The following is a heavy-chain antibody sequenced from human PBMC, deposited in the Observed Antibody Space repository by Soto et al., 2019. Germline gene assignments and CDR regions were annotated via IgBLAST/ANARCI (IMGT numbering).Heavy chain of an antibody. V-gene: IGHV3-74*01. Sequence: EVQLVESGGGLVQPRGSLRLSCAASGFTFSSYWMHWVRQAPGKGLVWVSRINSDGSSTSYADSVKGRFTISRDNAKNTLYLQMNRLRAEDTAVYYCARDRPDYYDSSGYVDYWGQGTLVTVSS. CDR3: ARDRPDYYDSSGYVDY. CDR2: INSDGSST. D-gene: IGHD3-22*01. J-gene: IGHJ4*02. CDR1: GFTFSSYW.